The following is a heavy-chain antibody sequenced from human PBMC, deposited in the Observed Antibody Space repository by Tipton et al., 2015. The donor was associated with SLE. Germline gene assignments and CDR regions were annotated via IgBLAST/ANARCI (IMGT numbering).Heavy chain of an antibody. CDR1: GGSISSHY. Sequence: TLSLTCTVSGGSISSHYWSWIRQPPGKGLEWIGYIYYSGSTNYNPSLQRRVTISVDTSKNQFSLRLSSVTAADTAVYYCARGTYYYDSSGFVYETLLDMDGMDVWGQGTTVTVSS. CDR2: IYYSGST. CDR3: ARGTYYYDSSGFVYETLLDMDGMDV. D-gene: IGHD3-22*01. V-gene: IGHV4-59*11. J-gene: IGHJ6*02.